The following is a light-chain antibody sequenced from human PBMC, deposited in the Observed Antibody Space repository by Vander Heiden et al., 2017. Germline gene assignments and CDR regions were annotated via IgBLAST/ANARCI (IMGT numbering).Light chain of an antibody. CDR3: QQYNNWPST. CDR2: GAS. Sequence: EIVMTQSPATLSVSPGERATLSCRASQSVSSNLAWYQQKPGQAPRLLIYGASTRATGIPARFSGSGSGTEFTLTISSLQSEDFAVYYCQQYNNWPSTFDQWTKLEIQ. J-gene: IGKJ2*01. CDR1: QSVSSN. V-gene: IGKV3-15*01.